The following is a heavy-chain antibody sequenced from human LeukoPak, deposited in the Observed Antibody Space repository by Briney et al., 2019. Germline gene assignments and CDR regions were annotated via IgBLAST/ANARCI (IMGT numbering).Heavy chain of an antibody. D-gene: IGHD2-15*01. CDR2: INPHNGDT. CDR1: GYTFIGYY. J-gene: IGHJ4*02. CDR3: ATVRDIVVGGGPYYFDY. V-gene: IGHV1-2*02. Sequence: GASVKVSCKASGYTFIGYYLHWVRQAPGQGLEWMGWINPHNGDTNYAQKFQGRVTMTRDTSITTAYMELSRLKSDDTAVYYCATVRDIVVGGGPYYFDYWGQGTLVTLSS.